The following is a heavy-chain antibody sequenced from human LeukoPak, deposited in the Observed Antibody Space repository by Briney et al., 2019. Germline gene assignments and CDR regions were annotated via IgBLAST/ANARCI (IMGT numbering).Heavy chain of an antibody. D-gene: IGHD5-12*01. CDR2: IRHDGGNK. V-gene: IGHV3-30*02. Sequence: GSLRLSCAASGFTFSSYGMHWVRQAPGKGREWVAFIRHDGGNKYYADSVKGRFIISRDNSKNTLYLQMNSLRAEDTAVYYCAKGWLRLYYFDYWGQGTLVTVSS. J-gene: IGHJ4*02. CDR1: GFTFSSYG. CDR3: AKGWLRLYYFDY.